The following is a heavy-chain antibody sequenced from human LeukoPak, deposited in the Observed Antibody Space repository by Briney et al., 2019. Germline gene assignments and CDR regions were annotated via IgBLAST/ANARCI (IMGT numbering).Heavy chain of an antibody. CDR1: GGSISSSSYY. CDR3: ARVGQWLGVDY. CDR2: IYYSGST. D-gene: IGHD6-19*01. J-gene: IGHJ4*02. Sequence: SETLSLTCTVSGGSISSSSYYWGWIRQPPGKGLEWIGSIYYSGSTYYNPSLKSRVTISVDTSKNQFSLKLSSVTAADTAVYYCARVGQWLGVDYWGQGTLVTVSS. V-gene: IGHV4-39*07.